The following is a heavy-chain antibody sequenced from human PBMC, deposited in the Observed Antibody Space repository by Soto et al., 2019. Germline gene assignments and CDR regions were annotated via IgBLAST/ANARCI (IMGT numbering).Heavy chain of an antibody. CDR3: ACEAALANFGVV. Sequence: SETLSLTCTVSGDSISSYYWSWIRQPPGRGLEWIGHVYYGGSTNYNPSLQSRVTISLDTSKNQFSLRLTSMAAADAAVYSCACEAALANFGVVWGQGTRVTVSS. CDR1: GDSISSYY. D-gene: IGHD3-3*01. J-gene: IGHJ4*02. V-gene: IGHV4-59*01. CDR2: VYYGGST.